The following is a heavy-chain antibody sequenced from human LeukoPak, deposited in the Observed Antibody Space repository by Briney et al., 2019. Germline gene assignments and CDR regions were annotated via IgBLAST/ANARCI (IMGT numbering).Heavy chain of an antibody. CDR1: GGSFSGYY. D-gene: IGHD5-18*01. V-gene: IGHV4-34*01. CDR2: INHSGGT. Sequence: KSSETLSLTCAVYGGSFSGYYWSWIRQPPGKGLEWIGEINHSGGTNYNPSLKSRVTISVDTSKNQFSLKLSSVTAADTAVYYCARGRGYSYGSDYWGQGTLVTVSS. CDR3: ARGRGYSYGSDY. J-gene: IGHJ4*02.